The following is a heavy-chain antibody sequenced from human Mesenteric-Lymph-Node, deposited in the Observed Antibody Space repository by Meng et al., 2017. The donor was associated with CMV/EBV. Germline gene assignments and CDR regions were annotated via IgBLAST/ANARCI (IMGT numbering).Heavy chain of an antibody. Sequence: LSLTCAASGFTFSRHAMSWVRQAPGKGLEWVSAISGSGGSTYYADSVKGRFTISRDNSKNTLYLQMNSLRAEDTAVYYCARPAIPAAIRYAFDIWGQGTMVTVSS. J-gene: IGHJ3*02. CDR2: ISGSGGST. CDR3: ARPAIPAAIRYAFDI. CDR1: GFTFSRHA. V-gene: IGHV3-23*01. D-gene: IGHD2-2*02.